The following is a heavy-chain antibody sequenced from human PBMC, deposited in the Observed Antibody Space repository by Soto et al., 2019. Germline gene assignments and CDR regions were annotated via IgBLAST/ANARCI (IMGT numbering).Heavy chain of an antibody. Sequence: GESLNISLKGSGYSFTSYWIGWVREMPGKGLEWMGIIYPVDSDTSYSPSFQGQVTISADKSISTAYLHWSSLKASHTAMYYCARCSEPYYDSSGYYFGGMDVWVQGTTVTVSS. CDR3: ARCSEPYYDSSGYYFGGMDV. J-gene: IGHJ6*02. CDR2: IYPVDSDT. V-gene: IGHV5-51*01. D-gene: IGHD3-22*01. CDR1: GYSFTSYW.